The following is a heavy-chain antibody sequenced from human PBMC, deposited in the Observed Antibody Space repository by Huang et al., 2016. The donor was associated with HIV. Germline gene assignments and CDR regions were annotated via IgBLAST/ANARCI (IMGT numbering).Heavy chain of an antibody. CDR1: GDSVSSASYY. V-gene: IGHV4-61*01. CDR3: VSHGSGTADY. D-gene: IGHD3-10*01. Sequence: QVQLQESGPGLVKPSETLSLSCPVSGDSVSSASYYWRWIRQPPGRGLEWIGYIYVRGGTNYNPSRKIRVTISIDTSKNQFSLRLSSVTAADTAVYYCVSHGSGTADYWGQGTLVTVSS. CDR2: IYVRGGT. J-gene: IGHJ4*02.